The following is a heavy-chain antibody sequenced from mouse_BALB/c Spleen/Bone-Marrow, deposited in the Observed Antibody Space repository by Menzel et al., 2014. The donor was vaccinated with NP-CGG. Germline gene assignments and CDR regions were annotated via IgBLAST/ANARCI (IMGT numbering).Heavy chain of an antibody. Sequence: EVQVVESGGGFVQPGGSLKLSCAASGFTFSSYGMSWVRQTPDKRLELVATINSNGGSTYYPDSVKGRFTISRDNAKNTLYRQMSSLKSEDTAMYYCARVWYFDYWGQGTSPTVSS. J-gene: IGHJ2*03. CDR3: ARVWYFDY. CDR1: GFTFSSYG. V-gene: IGHV5-6-3*01. CDR2: INSNGGST.